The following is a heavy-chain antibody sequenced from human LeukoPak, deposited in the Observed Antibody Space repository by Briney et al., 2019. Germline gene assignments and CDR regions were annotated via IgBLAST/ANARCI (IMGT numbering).Heavy chain of an antibody. D-gene: IGHD3-22*01. V-gene: IGHV3-7*01. J-gene: IGHJ3*02. CDR1: DFSFSNYW. CDR2: IRGDGSLK. Sequence: GGSLRLSCAASDFSFSNYWMTWLRQAPGKGLEWVANIRGDGSLKYYLDSVKGRFTISRDNAKNSLYLQMNSLRAEDTAVYYCARDANYHDSSVYYDAFDIWGQGTMVTVSS. CDR3: ARDANYHDSSVYYDAFDI.